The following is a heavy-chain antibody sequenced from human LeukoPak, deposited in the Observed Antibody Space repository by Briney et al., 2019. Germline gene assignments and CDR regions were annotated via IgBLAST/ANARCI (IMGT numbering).Heavy chain of an antibody. V-gene: IGHV4-59*01. CDR3: ARGAPPLLQSFARLGGIGVFDI. CDR2: IYYSGST. D-gene: IGHD3-9*01. J-gene: IGHJ3*02. CDR1: GASLSSYF. Sequence: SETLSLTCNVSGASLSSYFWSWIRQPPGKGLEWIGYIYYSGSTNYNPSLKSRVTISVDTSKNQISLKLSSVTAADTAVYYCARGAPPLLQSFARLGGIGVFDIWGQGIMFTVSS.